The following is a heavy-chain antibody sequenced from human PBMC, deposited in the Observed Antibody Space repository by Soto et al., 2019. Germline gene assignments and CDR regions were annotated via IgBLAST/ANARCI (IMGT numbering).Heavy chain of an antibody. CDR2: ISAHNGNT. J-gene: IGHJ4*02. CDR3: ARGRYGDY. D-gene: IGHD1-1*01. CDR1: GYAFTTYG. V-gene: IGHV1-18*01. Sequence: QGHLVQSGAEVKKTGASVKVSCKGSGYAFTTYGITWVRQAPGQGLEWMGWISAHNGNTNYAQKLQGRVTVTTDTSTSTAYMELRSIRADDTAVYYCARGRYGDYWGQGALVTVSS.